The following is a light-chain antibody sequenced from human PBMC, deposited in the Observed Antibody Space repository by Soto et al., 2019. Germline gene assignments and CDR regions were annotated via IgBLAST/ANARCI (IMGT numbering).Light chain of an antibody. V-gene: IGLV2-11*01. CDR1: SSDVGRYSY. Sequence: QSVLTQPRSVSGSPGQSVSISCTGTSSDVGRYSYVSWYQQHPGKAPKLMIYDVSERPSGVPDRFSGSKSGNTAPLTISGLQAEDETDYYCFSYTSSGTYVFGTGTKVTVL. CDR2: DVS. J-gene: IGLJ1*01. CDR3: FSYTSSGTYV.